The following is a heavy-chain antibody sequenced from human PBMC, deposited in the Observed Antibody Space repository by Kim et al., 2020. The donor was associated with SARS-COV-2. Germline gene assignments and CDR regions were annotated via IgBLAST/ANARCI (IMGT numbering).Heavy chain of an antibody. D-gene: IGHD2-2*01. CDR3: ARDRTNTCDGGY. Sequence: ASVQVSCKASGDIFTNYGFIWVRQAPGQGLEWMGWNSAYSGEKNYAPRFQGRIVMTTETYTTTVYMELRSLTYDDTAVYYCARDRTNTCDGGYWGQGTLVTVSS. CDR1: GDIFTNYG. V-gene: IGHV1-18*01. J-gene: IGHJ4*02. CDR2: NSAYSGEK.